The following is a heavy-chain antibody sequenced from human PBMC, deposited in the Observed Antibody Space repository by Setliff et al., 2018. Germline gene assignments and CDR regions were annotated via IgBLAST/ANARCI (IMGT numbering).Heavy chain of an antibody. Sequence: ASVKVSCKASGYSFRLYAIHWLRQAPGQRFEWMGWMNIDNGKTEFSQDFQDRVTYTRDTSADIAYMDLSGLRSDDMAVYYCARGYCDGIGCPAPLYYFDSWGQGTLVTVSS. CDR3: ARGYCDGIGCPAPLYYFDS. J-gene: IGHJ4*02. V-gene: IGHV1-3*03. CDR2: MNIDNGKT. CDR1: GYSFRLYA. D-gene: IGHD2-21*01.